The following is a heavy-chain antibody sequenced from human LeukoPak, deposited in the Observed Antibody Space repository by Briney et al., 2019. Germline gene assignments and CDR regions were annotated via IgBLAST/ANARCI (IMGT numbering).Heavy chain of an antibody. Sequence: SVKVSCKASGYTFTHYAVHWVRQAPGQGLEWMGGIIPIFGTANYAQKFQGRVTITADESTSTAYMELSSLRSEDTAVYYCASADGLGYYDSSGYYGTYYFDYWGQGTLVTVSS. CDR1: GYTFTHYA. V-gene: IGHV1-69*13. D-gene: IGHD3-22*01. CDR2: IIPIFGTA. CDR3: ASADGLGYYDSSGYYGTYYFDY. J-gene: IGHJ4*02.